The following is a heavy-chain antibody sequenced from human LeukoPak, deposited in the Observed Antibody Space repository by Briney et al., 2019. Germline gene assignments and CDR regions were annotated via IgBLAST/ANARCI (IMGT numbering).Heavy chain of an antibody. CDR2: IYSGGDT. CDR3: TRGPGSTWYSDY. D-gene: IGHD6-13*01. V-gene: IGHV3-66*02. CDR1: GFTVSSNY. J-gene: IGHJ4*02. Sequence: GGSLRLSCAASGFTVSSNYMNWVRQAPGKGLEWVSIIYSGGDTYYAGSVKGRFTISRDNSKNTLYLQMSSLRAEDTAVYYCTRGPGSTWYSDYWGQGTLVTVSS.